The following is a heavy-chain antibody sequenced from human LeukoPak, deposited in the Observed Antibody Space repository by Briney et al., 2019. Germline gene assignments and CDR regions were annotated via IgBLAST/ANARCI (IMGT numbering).Heavy chain of an antibody. CDR2: INPNSGGT. Sequence: ASVKVSCKASGYTFTGYYMRWVRQAPGQGLEWMGRINPNSGGTNYAQKFQGRVTMTRDTSISTAYMELSRLRSDDTAVYYCARVSGSYLYFDYWGQGTPVTVSS. J-gene: IGHJ4*02. D-gene: IGHD1-26*01. V-gene: IGHV1-2*06. CDR3: ARVSGSYLYFDY. CDR1: GYTFTGYY.